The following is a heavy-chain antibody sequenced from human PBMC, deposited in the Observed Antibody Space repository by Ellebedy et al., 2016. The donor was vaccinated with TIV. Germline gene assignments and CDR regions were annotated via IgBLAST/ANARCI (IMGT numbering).Heavy chain of an antibody. CDR1: GYRFTTYW. CDR3: ARRAIFTSDAFDF. Sequence: GESLKISXRASGYRFTTYWIGWMRQMPGKGLEWMGIIYPGDAETKYSPSFEGQVTISVDKSMNTAYLQWSSLKASDTAIYYCARRAIFTSDAFDFWGQGTVVTVSS. J-gene: IGHJ3*01. CDR2: IYPGDAET. V-gene: IGHV5-51*01. D-gene: IGHD2-2*01.